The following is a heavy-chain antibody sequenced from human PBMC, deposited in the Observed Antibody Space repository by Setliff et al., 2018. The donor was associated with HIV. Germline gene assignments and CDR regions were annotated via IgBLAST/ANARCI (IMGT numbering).Heavy chain of an antibody. V-gene: IGHV3-15*01. Sequence: GGSLRLSCVVSGFNFKSGWMTWVRQAPGKGLEWVGRIKSNSDGGTSDYAAAVKDRFSFSRDGSKSILYLQMNSLEIEDTAVYFCSTGPSRVSDGIADFWGPGTLVTVSS. CDR3: STGPSRVSDGIADF. CDR2: IKSNSDGGTS. CDR1: GFNFKSGW. J-gene: IGHJ4*02.